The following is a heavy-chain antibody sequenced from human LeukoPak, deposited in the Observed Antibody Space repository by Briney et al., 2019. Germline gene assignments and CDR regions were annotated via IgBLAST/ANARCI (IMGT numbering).Heavy chain of an antibody. V-gene: IGHV4-59*01. Sequence: SETLSLTCSVSGGSISSYYWSWIQQPPGKGLEWLGYIYYSGSTNYNPSLKSRVTISVDTSKNQFSLKLSSVTAADTAVYYCARTSSSGLVGGYYFDYWGQGTLVTVSS. CDR2: IYYSGST. CDR3: ARTSSSGLVGGYYFDY. CDR1: GGSISSYY. D-gene: IGHD6-19*01. J-gene: IGHJ4*02.